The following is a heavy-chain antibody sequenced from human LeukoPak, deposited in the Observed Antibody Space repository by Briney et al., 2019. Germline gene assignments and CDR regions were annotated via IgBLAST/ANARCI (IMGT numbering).Heavy chain of an antibody. J-gene: IGHJ5*02. Sequence: GASVKVSCKASGYTFTGYYMHWVRQAPGQGLEWMGWINPNTGGTNYAQKFQGRVTMTRDTSISTAYMELSRLRSDDTALYHCARDVGTNYGGIGPWGQGTLVTVSS. CDR1: GYTFTGYY. CDR2: INPNTGGT. V-gene: IGHV1-2*02. D-gene: IGHD4/OR15-4a*01. CDR3: ARDVGTNYGGIGP.